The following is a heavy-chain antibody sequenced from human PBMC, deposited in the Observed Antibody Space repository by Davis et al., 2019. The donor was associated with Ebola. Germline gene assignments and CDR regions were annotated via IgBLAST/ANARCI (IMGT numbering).Heavy chain of an antibody. CDR1: GFTFTRFP. D-gene: IGHD3-10*01. Sequence: PSETLSLTCAASGFTFTRFPMHWVRQAPGKGLEWVSSISSYSDYIYYADSVKGRFTISRDNAKNSLYLQMNSLRAEDTAVYFCARVFDANYSGSGIDVFDIWGQGTMVTVSS. J-gene: IGHJ3*02. CDR3: ARVFDANYSGSGIDVFDI. V-gene: IGHV3-21*04. CDR2: ISSYSDYI.